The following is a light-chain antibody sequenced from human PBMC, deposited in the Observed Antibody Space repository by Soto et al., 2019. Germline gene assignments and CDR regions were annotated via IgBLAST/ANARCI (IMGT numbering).Light chain of an antibody. CDR2: EVT. J-gene: IGLJ1*01. CDR1: SSDVDAYNY. CDR3: SSFAGSIFYV. V-gene: IGLV2-8*01. Sequence: QSALTQPPSASGSPGQSVTISCTGTSSDVDAYNYVSWYQQHPGKAPKLMIYEVTKRPSGVPDRFSGSKSGNTASLTVSGLQAEDEADYYCSSFAGSIFYVFGTGTQLTVL.